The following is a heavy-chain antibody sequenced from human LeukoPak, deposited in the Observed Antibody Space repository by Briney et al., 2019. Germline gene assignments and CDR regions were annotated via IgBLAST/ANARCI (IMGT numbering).Heavy chain of an antibody. D-gene: IGHD3-10*01. V-gene: IGHV3-73*01. CDR2: IRSKANSYAT. Sequence: GGSLRLSCAASGFTFSGSAMHWVRQASGKGLEWVGRIRSKANSYATAYAASVKGRFTISRDDSKNTAYLQMNSLKTEDTAVYYCTRQRWRYYNIYYYGMDVWAKGPRSPSP. CDR1: GFTFSGSA. CDR3: TRQRWRYYNIYYYGMDV. J-gene: IGHJ6*02.